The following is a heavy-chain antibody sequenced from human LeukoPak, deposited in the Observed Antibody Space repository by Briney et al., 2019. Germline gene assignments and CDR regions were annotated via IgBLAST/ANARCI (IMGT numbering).Heavy chain of an antibody. CDR2: IRPNGGST. CDR1: GYTFTSYY. Sequence: ASVKVSCKASGYTFTSYYLHWVRQAPGQEFEWEGIIRPNGGSTTYAQKFQGRVSMTRDTSTSTVYMELSSLTSEDTAVYYCARDIPYCGGNCHDAFDIWGQGTMVTVSS. CDR3: ARDIPYCGGNCHDAFDI. J-gene: IGHJ3*02. V-gene: IGHV1-46*01. D-gene: IGHD2-21*01.